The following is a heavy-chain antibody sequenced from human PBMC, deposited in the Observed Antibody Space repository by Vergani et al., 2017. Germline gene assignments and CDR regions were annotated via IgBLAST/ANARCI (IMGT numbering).Heavy chain of an antibody. CDR1: GGTFSSYA. CDR3: ARVGGPHCKDSSSCYYYYYMDV. V-gene: IGHV1-69*01. Sequence: QVQLVQSGAEVKKPGSSVKVSCKASGGTFSSYAISWVRQAPGQGLEWMGGIIPIFGTANYAQKFQGRVTITADESTSTAYMELSSLRSEDTAVYYCARVGGPHCKDSSSCYYYYYMDVWGKGTTVTVSS. D-gene: IGHD6-6*01. CDR2: IIPIFGTA. J-gene: IGHJ6*03.